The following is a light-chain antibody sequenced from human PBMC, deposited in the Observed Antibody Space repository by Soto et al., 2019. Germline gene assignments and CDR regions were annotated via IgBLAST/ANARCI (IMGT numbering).Light chain of an antibody. CDR2: AAS. V-gene: IGKV1-27*01. J-gene: IGKJ4*01. CDR3: QKYDSAPLT. Sequence: DIQMTQSPSSLSASVGDRVTITCRASQGIDSNLAWYQQKAGKAPKLLIYAASTLQSGVPFRFSGSGSGTEFTLIICSLQPEDVATYLCQKYDSAPLTFGGGTEVEIK. CDR1: QGIDSN.